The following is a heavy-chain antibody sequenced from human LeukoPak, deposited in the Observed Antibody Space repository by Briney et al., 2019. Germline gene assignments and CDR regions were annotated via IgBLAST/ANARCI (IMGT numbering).Heavy chain of an antibody. CDR3: ARHPPWTKGTAMPSTFDY. D-gene: IGHD5-18*01. V-gene: IGHV5-51*01. J-gene: IGHJ4*02. Sequence: GESLKISCKGSGYSFTSYWIGWVRQMPGKGLEWMGIIYPGDSDTRYSPSFQGQVTISADKSISTAYLQWSSLKASDTAMYYCARHPPWTKGTAMPSTFDYWGQGTLVTVSS. CDR1: GYSFTSYW. CDR2: IYPGDSDT.